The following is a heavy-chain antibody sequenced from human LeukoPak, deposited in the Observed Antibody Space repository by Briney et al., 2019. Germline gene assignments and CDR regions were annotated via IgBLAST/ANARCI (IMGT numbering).Heavy chain of an antibody. CDR2: ISADNGNT. V-gene: IGHV1-18*01. J-gene: IGHJ6*03. D-gene: IGHD6-13*01. CDR3: ARGTHSSSWHGFYYMDV. Sequence: ASVKVSCKASGYTFINYGISWVRQAPGQGLEWMGWISADNGNTNYAQKLQGRVTMTTDTSTSTAYMELRSLRSDDTAVYYCARGTHSSSWHGFYYMDVWGKGTTVTISS. CDR1: GYTFINYG.